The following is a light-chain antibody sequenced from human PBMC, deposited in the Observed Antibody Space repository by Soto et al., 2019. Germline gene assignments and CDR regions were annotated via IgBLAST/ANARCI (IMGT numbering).Light chain of an antibody. CDR3: QQYGSSPQT. V-gene: IGKV3D-20*01. Sequence: EIVLSESPGTLSLSRGEGATRCCGGSQSVSGSCLSGYQQKPGLAPSLLIYDASSRATGIPDRFSGSGSGTDFTLTISRLEPEDFAVYYCQQYGSSPQTFRQGTKVDI. CDR1: QSVSGSC. J-gene: IGKJ1*01. CDR2: DAS.